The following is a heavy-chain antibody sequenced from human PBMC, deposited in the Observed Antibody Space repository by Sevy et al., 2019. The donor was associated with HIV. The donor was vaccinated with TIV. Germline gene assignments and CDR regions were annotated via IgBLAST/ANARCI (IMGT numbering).Heavy chain of an antibody. V-gene: IGHV3-66*01. Sequence: GGSLRLSCEASGFTVSGNYMAWVRLAPGKGLEWVSLIDSGGSTYYADSVKGRFTISRDNAKNTLYLQMNPLRAEDTAVYLCARDRYYDASGYYFYYYGMDVWGQGTTVTVSS. CDR3: ARDRYYDASGYYFYYYGMDV. D-gene: IGHD3-22*01. CDR1: GFTVSGNY. J-gene: IGHJ6*02. CDR2: IDSGGST.